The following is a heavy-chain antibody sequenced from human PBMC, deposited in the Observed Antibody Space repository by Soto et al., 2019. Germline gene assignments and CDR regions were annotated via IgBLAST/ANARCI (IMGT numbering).Heavy chain of an antibody. D-gene: IGHD4-4*01. CDR3: ERYDYNGYYFDY. V-gene: IGHV1-46*01. J-gene: IGHJ4*02. CDR2: INPSGGST. CDR1: GYTFSTYY. Sequence: QVQLVQSGAEVKKPGASVKVSCKASGYTFSTYYMHWVRQAPGQGYEWMGIINPSGGSTTYAQKFQGKVPMTRDTSTTTVYMELSSLKSEDTAVDYCERYDYNGYYFDYWGQGTLVTVSS.